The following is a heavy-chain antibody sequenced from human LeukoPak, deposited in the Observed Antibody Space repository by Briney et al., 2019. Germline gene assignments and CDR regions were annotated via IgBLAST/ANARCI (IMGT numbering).Heavy chain of an antibody. CDR2: ISYDGSNK. V-gene: IGHV3-30-3*01. J-gene: IGHJ4*02. CDR3: ARVGMVRRVIFFDY. D-gene: IGHD3-10*01. CDR1: GFTFSSYA. Sequence: GGSLRLSCAASGFTFSSYAMHWVRQAPGKGLEWVAVISYDGSNKYYADSVKGRFTISRDNAKNSLYLQMNSLRAEDTAVYYCARVGMVRRVIFFDYWGQGTLVTVSS.